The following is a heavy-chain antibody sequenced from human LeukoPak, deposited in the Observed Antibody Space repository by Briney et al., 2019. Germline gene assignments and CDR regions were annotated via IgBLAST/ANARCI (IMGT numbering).Heavy chain of an antibody. CDR2: IYYSVST. D-gene: IGHD1-26*01. V-gene: IGHV4-39*01. CDR1: GFTVSSNY. Sequence: PGGSLRLSCAASGFTVSSNYMSWVRQPPGKGLEWIGSIYYSVSTYYNPSLKSRLTISVDTSKNQFSLKLSSVTAADTAVYYCARLIVGATNYYFDYWGQGTLVTVSS. CDR3: ARLIVGATNYYFDY. J-gene: IGHJ4*02.